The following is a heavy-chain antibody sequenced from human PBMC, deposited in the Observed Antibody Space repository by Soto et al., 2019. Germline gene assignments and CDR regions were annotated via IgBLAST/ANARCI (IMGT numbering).Heavy chain of an antibody. CDR1: GFNFGSDA. V-gene: IGHV3-23*01. CDR3: VRTFVGDY. J-gene: IGHJ4*02. D-gene: IGHD3-16*01. CDR2: ITDTGGGT. Sequence: VQMLESGGGLVQPGGSLRLSCAASGFNFGSDAMSWVRQAPGKGLEWVSAITDTGGGTYYTDSVKGRFTISRDNSKNTLYLQMHSLRTEDTAVYYCVRTFVGDYWGQGILVTVSS.